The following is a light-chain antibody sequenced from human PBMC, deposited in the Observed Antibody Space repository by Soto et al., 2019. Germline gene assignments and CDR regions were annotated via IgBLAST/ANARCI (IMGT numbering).Light chain of an antibody. Sequence: IQMTQSPSSLSASVGDRVTITCRASQSISSWLAWYQQKPGKAPKLLIYDASSLESGVPSRFSGSGSGTEFTLTISSLQPDDFGTYYCQQFYNYPRTFGQGTKVDIK. CDR2: DAS. CDR3: QQFYNYPRT. J-gene: IGKJ1*01. CDR1: QSISSW. V-gene: IGKV1-5*01.